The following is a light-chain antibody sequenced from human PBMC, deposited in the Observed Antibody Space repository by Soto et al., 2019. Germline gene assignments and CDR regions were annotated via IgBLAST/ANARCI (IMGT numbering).Light chain of an antibody. CDR3: QQYHHWPPIT. Sequence: EVVMTQSPATLSVSPGERATLSCRASQSVDSNLVWYQQKPGQSPRLLIFRASTRATGIPARFSGSGSGTEFTLNSSGLQSKDFAVYYCQQYHHWPPITFGQGTRLEIK. V-gene: IGKV3-15*01. CDR2: RAS. CDR1: QSVDSN. J-gene: IGKJ5*01.